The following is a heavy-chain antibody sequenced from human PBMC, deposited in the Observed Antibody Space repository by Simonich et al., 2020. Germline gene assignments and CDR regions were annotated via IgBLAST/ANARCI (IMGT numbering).Heavy chain of an antibody. V-gene: IGHV1-2*02. CDR3: ARSSDLLNWNDGPYY. D-gene: IGHD1-1*01. Sequence: QVQLVQSGAEVKKPGASVKVSCKASGYTFPGSYMHWVRQAPGQGLEWWGGINPNSGGTNYAQKFQGRVTMTRDTSISTAYMELSRLRSDDTAVYYCARSSDLLNWNDGPYYWGQGTLVTVSS. CDR2: INPNSGGT. J-gene: IGHJ4*02. CDR1: GYTFPGSY.